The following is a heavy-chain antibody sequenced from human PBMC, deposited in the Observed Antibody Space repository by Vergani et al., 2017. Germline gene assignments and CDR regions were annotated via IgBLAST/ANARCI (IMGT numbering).Heavy chain of an antibody. D-gene: IGHD3-16*01. CDR2: IYYSGST. V-gene: IGHV4-59*01. Sequence: QVQLQESGPGLVKPLETLSLTCTVSGGPISSYYWSWIRQPPGKGLEWIGYIYYSGSTNYNPSLKSRVTISVDTSKNQFSLKLSSVTAADTAVYYCARDFAGGIDYWGQGTLVTVSS. CDR1: GGPISSYY. J-gene: IGHJ4*02. CDR3: ARDFAGGIDY.